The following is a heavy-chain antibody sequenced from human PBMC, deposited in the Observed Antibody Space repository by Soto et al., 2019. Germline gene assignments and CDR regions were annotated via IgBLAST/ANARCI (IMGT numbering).Heavy chain of an antibody. D-gene: IGHD6-13*01. V-gene: IGHV3-30*03. CDR2: LANDGSYQ. Sequence: QVQLVESGGGVVQPGGSLRLSCEASGFPFGGYGMHWVRQSPGEGLEWVAVLANDGSYQYYADSMKGRFTISRDNSKNTLSPQMDSLRPGDTAVYYCARSLGGSSNSSPDYWGQGTLVTVSS. J-gene: IGHJ4*02. CDR1: GFPFGGYG. CDR3: ARSLGGSSNSSPDY.